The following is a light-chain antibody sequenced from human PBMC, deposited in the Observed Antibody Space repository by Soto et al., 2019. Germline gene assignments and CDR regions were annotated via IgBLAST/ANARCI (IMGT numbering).Light chain of an antibody. Sequence: DIQMTQSPSTLSASVGDRVTITCRASQSIRSWLAWYQQKPGKAPKVLIYKASSLESGVPSRFRGCGSVTEFTLAITSLQPDAFATYYCQQYENYPFTFGGGTKVEIK. V-gene: IGKV1-5*03. CDR2: KAS. J-gene: IGKJ4*01. CDR1: QSIRSW. CDR3: QQYENYPFT.